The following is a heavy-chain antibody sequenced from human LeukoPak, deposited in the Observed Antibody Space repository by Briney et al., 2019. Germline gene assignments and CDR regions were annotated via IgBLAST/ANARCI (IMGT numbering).Heavy chain of an antibody. CDR3: ARESYSSSSFDY. D-gene: IGHD6-6*01. CDR2: ISSSSSYT. Sequence: GGSLRLSCAASGFTFSDYYMSWIRQAPGKGLEWVPYISSSSSYTNYADSVKGRFTISRDNAKNSLYLQMNSLRAEDTAVYYCARESYSSSSFDYWGQGTLVTVSS. J-gene: IGHJ4*02. CDR1: GFTFSDYY. V-gene: IGHV3-11*06.